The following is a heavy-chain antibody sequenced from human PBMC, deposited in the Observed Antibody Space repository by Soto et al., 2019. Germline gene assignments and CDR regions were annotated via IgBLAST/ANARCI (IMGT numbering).Heavy chain of an antibody. D-gene: IGHD1-26*01. J-gene: IGHJ4*02. CDR3: AKDAGGSFDY. V-gene: IGHV3-23*01. CDR1: GFTFSSYS. Sequence: GGSLRLSCAASGFTFSSYSMSWVRQAPGKGLEWVSSISGGGGGTIYSADSVKGRFTISRDNSKNTLYLQMNSLRVEDTAVYYCAKDAGGSFDYWGQGTPVTVPQ. CDR2: ISGGGGGTI.